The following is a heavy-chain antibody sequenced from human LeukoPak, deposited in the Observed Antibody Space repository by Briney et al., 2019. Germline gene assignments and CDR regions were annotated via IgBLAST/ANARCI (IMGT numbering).Heavy chain of an antibody. CDR1: GFTFDDYA. Sequence: GGSLRLSCAASGFTFDDYAMHWVRQGPGKGLEWVSGISWNSAMIAYADSVKGRFTISRDNAKNSLYLQMNSLRAEDTAFYYCAKATYSTSPGYYFDYWGQGTLVTVSS. J-gene: IGHJ4*02. V-gene: IGHV3-9*01. CDR3: AKATYSTSPGYYFDY. D-gene: IGHD6-6*01. CDR2: ISWNSAMI.